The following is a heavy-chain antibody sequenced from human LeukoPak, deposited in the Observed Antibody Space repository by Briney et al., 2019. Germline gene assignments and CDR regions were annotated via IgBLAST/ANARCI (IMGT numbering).Heavy chain of an antibody. J-gene: IGHJ4*02. CDR3: ARDERLLSFLK. CDR1: EFSVGSNY. Sequence: GWSLRLSCAASEFSVGSNYMTWVRQAPGKGLEWVSGISGSGDSTYYADSVKGRFTISRDNSKNTLYLQMNSLRAEDTAIYYCARDERLLSFLKWGQGTLVTVSS. V-gene: IGHV3-23*01. D-gene: IGHD3-3*01. CDR2: ISGSGDST.